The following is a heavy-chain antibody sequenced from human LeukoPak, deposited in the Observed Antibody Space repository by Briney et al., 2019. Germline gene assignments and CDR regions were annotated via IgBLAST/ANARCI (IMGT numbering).Heavy chain of an antibody. D-gene: IGHD1-1*01. CDR3: TVQLDSNINGAFDI. CDR2: ISWDGRDT. Sequence: PGGSLRLPCVASGFTFADYTMHWVRQRQGKGLEWFSLISWDGRDTFYGDSVKGRFTISRDNSKNSLYLQMDSLTTEDTALYYCTVQLDSNINGAFDIWGQGTMVTVSS. CDR1: GFTFADYT. J-gene: IGHJ3*02. V-gene: IGHV3-43*01.